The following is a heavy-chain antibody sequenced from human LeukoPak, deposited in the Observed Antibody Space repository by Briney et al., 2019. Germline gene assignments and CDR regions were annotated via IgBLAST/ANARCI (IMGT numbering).Heavy chain of an antibody. CDR2: IYYSGST. Sequence: SETLSLTCTVSGYSISSGYYWGWIRQPPGKGLEWIGSIYYSGSTYYNPSLKSRVTISVDTSKNQFSLKLRSVTAADTAVYYCARGQARLAWFDPWGQGTLVTVSS. V-gene: IGHV4-38-2*02. D-gene: IGHD6-19*01. CDR3: ARGQARLAWFDP. J-gene: IGHJ5*02. CDR1: GYSISSGYY.